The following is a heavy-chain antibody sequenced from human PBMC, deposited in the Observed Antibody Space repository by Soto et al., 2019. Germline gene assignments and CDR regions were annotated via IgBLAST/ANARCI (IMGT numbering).Heavy chain of an antibody. Sequence: EAHLVESGGGLVQPGRSRRLSCAASGFTFSSYAFNWVRQAPGKGLEWISYISVGSGSIFYADSVKGRFTISRDDAQNSLYLQMNTLRDEDTAIYFCVRDDKWAFDIWGQGTTVIVSS. CDR3: VRDDKWAFDI. D-gene: IGHD1-26*01. V-gene: IGHV3-48*02. J-gene: IGHJ3*02. CDR1: GFTFSSYA. CDR2: ISVGSGSI.